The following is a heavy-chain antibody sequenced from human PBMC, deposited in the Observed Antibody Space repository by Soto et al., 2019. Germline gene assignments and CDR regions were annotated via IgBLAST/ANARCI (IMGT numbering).Heavy chain of an antibody. D-gene: IGHD3-10*01. V-gene: IGHV1-3*01. J-gene: IGHJ6*02. CDR2: INAGNGNT. Sequence: ASVKVSCKASGYTFTNYAMHWVRQAPGQRLEWMGWINAGNGNTKYSQEFQGRVTITRDTSASTAYMELSSLRYEDRAVYYCARVPLLWGDVLGHGTTLTVSS. CDR1: GYTFTNYA. CDR3: ARVPLLWGDV.